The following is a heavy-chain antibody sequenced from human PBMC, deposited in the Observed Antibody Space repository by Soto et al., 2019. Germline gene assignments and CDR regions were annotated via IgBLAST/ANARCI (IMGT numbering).Heavy chain of an antibody. CDR1: GYTFTGYY. D-gene: IGHD6-13*01. J-gene: IGHJ6*02. CDR3: ARWNKAAAGPYYYYYGMDV. CDR2: INPNSGGT. Sequence: ASVKVSCKASGYTFTGYYMHWVRQAPGQGLEWMGWINPNSGGTNYAQKFQGWVTMTRDTSISTAYMELSRLRSDDTAVYYCARWNKAAAGPYYYYYGMDVWGQGTTVTVS. V-gene: IGHV1-2*04.